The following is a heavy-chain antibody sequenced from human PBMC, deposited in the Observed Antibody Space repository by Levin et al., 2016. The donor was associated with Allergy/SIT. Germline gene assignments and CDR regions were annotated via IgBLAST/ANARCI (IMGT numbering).Heavy chain of an antibody. CDR1: GYTFTGYY. CDR3: ARLIVDIVATYWFDP. Sequence: ASVKVSCKASGYTFTGYYMHWVRQAPGQGLEWMGWINPNSGGTNYAQKFQGRVTMTRDTSISTAYMELSRLRSDDTAVYYCARLIVDIVATYWFDPWGQGTLVTVSS. J-gene: IGHJ5*02. CDR2: INPNSGGT. D-gene: IGHD5-12*01. V-gene: IGHV1-2*02.